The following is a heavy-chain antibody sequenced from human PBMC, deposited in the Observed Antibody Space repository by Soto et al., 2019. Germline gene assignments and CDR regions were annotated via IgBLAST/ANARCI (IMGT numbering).Heavy chain of an antibody. V-gene: IGHV3-21*01. CDR3: ARDLALAGNY. CDR2: ISSTSSYT. J-gene: IGHJ4*02. D-gene: IGHD6-19*01. Sequence: LXLSCSASGLTFSIYAMNWVRQTQEKGLEWVSSISSTSSYTHYSDSVRGRFTISRDNANNSLFLQMNSLRAEDTATYYCARDLALAGNYWGQGDLVTVSS. CDR1: GLTFSIYA.